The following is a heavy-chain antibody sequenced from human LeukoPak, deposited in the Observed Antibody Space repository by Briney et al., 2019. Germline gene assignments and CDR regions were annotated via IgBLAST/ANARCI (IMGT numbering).Heavy chain of an antibody. V-gene: IGHV3-23*01. Sequence: GGSLRLSCAASGFTFSNYAMSWVRQAPGKGLEWVSAISGSGGSTYYADSVKGRFTISRDKSKNTLYLQMNSLRAEDTAVYYCAKDPGAVAGTGLVWGQGTLVTVSS. J-gene: IGHJ4*02. CDR1: GFTFSNYA. D-gene: IGHD6-19*01. CDR3: AKDPGAVAGTGLV. CDR2: ISGSGGST.